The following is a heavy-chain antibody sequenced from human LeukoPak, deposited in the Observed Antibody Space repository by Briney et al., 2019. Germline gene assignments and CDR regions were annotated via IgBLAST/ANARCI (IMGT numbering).Heavy chain of an antibody. CDR3: ATEGTFSPDYYYYGMDA. CDR1: GGTFSSYA. CDR2: FDPEDGET. V-gene: IGHV1-24*01. J-gene: IGHJ6*02. Sequence: GASVKVSCKASGGTFSSYAISWVRQAPGKGLEWMGGFDPEDGETIYAQKFQGRVTMTEDTSTDTAYMELSSLRSEDTAVYYCATEGTFSPDYYYYGMDAWGQGTTVTVSS.